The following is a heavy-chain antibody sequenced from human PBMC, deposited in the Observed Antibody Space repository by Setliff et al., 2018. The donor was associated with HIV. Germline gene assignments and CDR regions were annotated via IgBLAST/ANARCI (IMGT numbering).Heavy chain of an antibody. J-gene: IGHJ4*02. V-gene: IGHV4-59*11. D-gene: IGHD3-9*01. Sequence: SETLSLTCTVSGGSINSHYWSWIRQPPGKGLEYIGYIYFTGITNYNPSLQSRVTISIDTTKKQLFLRVRSVTAADTAVYYCARGDWENRDVDYWGQGTLVTVSS. CDR1: GGSINSHY. CDR2: IYFTGIT. CDR3: ARGDWENRDVDY.